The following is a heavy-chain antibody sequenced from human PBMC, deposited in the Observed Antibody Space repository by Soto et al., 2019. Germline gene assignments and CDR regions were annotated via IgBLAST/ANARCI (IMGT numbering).Heavy chain of an antibody. Sequence: GGSLRLSCAASGSTFSSYAMSWVRQAPGKGLEWVSAISGSGGSTYYADSVKGRFTISRDNSKNTLYLQMNSLRAEDTAVYYCAKSGITMVRGVISGMDVWGQGTTVTVSS. D-gene: IGHD3-10*01. CDR2: ISGSGGST. J-gene: IGHJ6*02. CDR3: AKSGITMVRGVISGMDV. V-gene: IGHV3-23*01. CDR1: GSTFSSYA.